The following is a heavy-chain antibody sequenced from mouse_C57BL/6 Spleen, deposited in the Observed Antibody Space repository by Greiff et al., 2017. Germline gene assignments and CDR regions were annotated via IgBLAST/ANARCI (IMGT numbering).Heavy chain of an antibody. CDR1: GFTFSDYG. CDR2: ISSGSSTI. J-gene: IGHJ4*01. CDR3: ARQTGRYAMDY. V-gene: IGHV5-17*01. D-gene: IGHD4-1*01. Sequence: EVQLVESGGGLVKPGGSLKLSCAASGFTFSDYGMHWVRQAPEKGLEWVAYISSGSSTIYSADTVKGRFTISRDNAKNTLFLQMTSLRSEDTAMYYCARQTGRYAMDYWGEGTSGTVTS.